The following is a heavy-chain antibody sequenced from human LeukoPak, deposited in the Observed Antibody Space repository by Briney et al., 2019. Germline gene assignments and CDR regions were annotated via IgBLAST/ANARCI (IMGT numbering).Heavy chain of an antibody. J-gene: IGHJ4*02. Sequence: PSETLSLTCTVSGGSISSGDYYWSWIRQPPGKGLEWIGYIYYGGSTYYNPSLKRRVTISVDTAKNQLSLKLSSVTAADTAVYYCARARTYYDGSGSYSFDYWGQGTLVTVSS. V-gene: IGHV4-30-4*01. CDR3: ARARTYYDGSGSYSFDY. D-gene: IGHD3-10*01. CDR1: GGSISSGDYY. CDR2: IYYGGST.